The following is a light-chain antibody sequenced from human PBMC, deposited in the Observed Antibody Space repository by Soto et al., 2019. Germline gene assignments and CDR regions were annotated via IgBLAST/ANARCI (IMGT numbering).Light chain of an antibody. V-gene: IGKV1-5*01. CDR3: QQYTNYPWT. CDR2: DVS. Sequence: DLQMTQSPPTLSASVGDRVTITCRASQSISSWLAWYQQRPGKAPNLLIYDVSRLESGVPSRFSGRGSGTEFTLTISSLQPDDFATYYCQQYTNYPWTFGQGTKVEIK. J-gene: IGKJ1*01. CDR1: QSISSW.